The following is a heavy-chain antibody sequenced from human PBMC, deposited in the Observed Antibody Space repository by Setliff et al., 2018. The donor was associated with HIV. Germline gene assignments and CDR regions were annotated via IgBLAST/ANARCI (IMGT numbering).Heavy chain of an antibody. D-gene: IGHD2-2*01. CDR2: IITISGTV. J-gene: IGHJ5*02. CDR3: ARDFGGYFSSMGCPGLFDP. V-gene: IGHV1-69*05. Sequence: SVKVSCKASGGTFSSYAISWVRQAHGQGLEWMGGIITISGTVNYAQKFRGRVTITTHESTSTAYMELSSLRSEDTAVYYCARDFGGYFSSMGCPGLFDPWGQGTLVTVSS. CDR1: GGTFSSYA.